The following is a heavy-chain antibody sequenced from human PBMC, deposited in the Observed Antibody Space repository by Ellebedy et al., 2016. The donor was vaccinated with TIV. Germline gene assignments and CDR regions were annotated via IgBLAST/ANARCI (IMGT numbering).Heavy chain of an antibody. D-gene: IGHD6-13*01. V-gene: IGHV5-51*01. CDR1: GYSFTSYW. CDR2: IYPGDSDT. Sequence: KVSCKGSGYSFTSYWIGWARQMLGKGLEWMGIIYPGDSDTRYSPSFQGQVTISADKSISTAYLQWSSLKASDTAMYYCASGDSSSWYFAFDIWGQGTMVTVSS. CDR3: ASGDSSSWYFAFDI. J-gene: IGHJ3*02.